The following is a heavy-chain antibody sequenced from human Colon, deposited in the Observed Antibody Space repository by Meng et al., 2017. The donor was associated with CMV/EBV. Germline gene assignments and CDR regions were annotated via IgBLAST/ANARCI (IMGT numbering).Heavy chain of an antibody. Sequence: GESLKISCEGSGYSFIDYCIGWVRRMPGKGLEWMGVICPGDSDTKYGPSFQGQVTISVDTSINTAFLQWRSLKASDSAIYYCARHFLHHDFWSGYFYWGQGTLVTVSS. J-gene: IGHJ4*02. D-gene: IGHD3-3*01. CDR3: ARHFLHHDFWSGYFY. CDR2: ICPGDSDT. CDR1: GYSFIDYC. V-gene: IGHV5-51*01.